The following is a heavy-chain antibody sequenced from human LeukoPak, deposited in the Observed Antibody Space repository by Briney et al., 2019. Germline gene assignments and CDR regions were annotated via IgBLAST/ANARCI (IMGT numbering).Heavy chain of an antibody. CDR2: IYHSGST. D-gene: IGHD4-23*01. CDR3: ARVYGGKGGGEAFDI. V-gene: IGHV4-30-2*01. CDR1: GGSISSGGYS. Sequence: SETLSLTCAVSGGSISSGGYSWSWIRQPPGKGLEWIGYIYHSGSTYYNPSLKSRVTISVDRSKNQFSLKLSSVTAADTVVYYCARVYGGKGGGEAFDIWGQGTMVTVSS. J-gene: IGHJ3*02.